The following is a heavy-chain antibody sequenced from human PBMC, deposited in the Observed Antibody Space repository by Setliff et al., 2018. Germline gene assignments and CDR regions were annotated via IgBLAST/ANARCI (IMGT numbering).Heavy chain of an antibody. CDR1: GGTFSSYG. CDR2: TIPMFGST. J-gene: IGHJ6*03. Sequence: GASVKVSCKASGGTFSSYGISWVRQAPGQGLERMGGTIPMFGSTKYAQKFQERVTIIKDESTSTAYMEVSSLRTEDTAVYYCAREGVDTRSSTDYRYYMDVWGKGTTVTVSS. CDR3: AREGVDTRSSTDYRYYMDV. V-gene: IGHV1-69*05. D-gene: IGHD5-18*01.